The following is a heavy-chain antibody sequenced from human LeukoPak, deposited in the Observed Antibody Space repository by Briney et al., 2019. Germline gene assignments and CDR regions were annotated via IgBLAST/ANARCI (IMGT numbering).Heavy chain of an antibody. D-gene: IGHD6-19*01. CDR3: ARVVIAVAGKLDY. Sequence: ASVKVSCKASGGTFSSDAINWVRQAPGQGLEWMGGIIPFFGTANYAQKFQGRVTITTDESTSTAYMELSSLRSEDTAVYYCARVVIAVAGKLDYWGKGTLVTVSS. CDR2: IIPFFGTA. J-gene: IGHJ4*02. V-gene: IGHV1-69*05. CDR1: GGTFSSDA.